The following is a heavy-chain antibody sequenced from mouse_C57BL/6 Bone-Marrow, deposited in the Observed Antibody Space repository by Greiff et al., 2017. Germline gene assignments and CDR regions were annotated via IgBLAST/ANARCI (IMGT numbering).Heavy chain of an antibody. CDR1: GFTFSDYY. Sequence: EVKLVESGGGLVQPGGSLKLSCAASGFTFSDYYMYWVRPTPEKRLEWVAYISNGGGSTYYPDTVKGRFTISRDNAKNTLYLQMSRLKSEDTAMDYCATRHDDADYWGQGTTLTVSS. V-gene: IGHV5-12*01. J-gene: IGHJ2*01. CDR2: ISNGGGST. CDR3: ATRHDDADY. D-gene: IGHD2-14*01.